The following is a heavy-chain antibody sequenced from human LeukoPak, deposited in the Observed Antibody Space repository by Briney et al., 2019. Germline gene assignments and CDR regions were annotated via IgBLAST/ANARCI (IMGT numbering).Heavy chain of an antibody. CDR2: IKQDGSEK. J-gene: IGHJ4*02. CDR1: GFTFSNYW. CDR3: ARESSYGQDFDC. Sequence: PGGSLRLSCAASGFTFSNYWISWVRQPPGKGRGWVANIKQDGSEKYYVDSVKGRFTISRDNAKNSLYLQMNSLRAEDTAVYYCARESSYGQDFDCWGQGTLVTVSS. V-gene: IGHV3-7*01. D-gene: IGHD3-10*01.